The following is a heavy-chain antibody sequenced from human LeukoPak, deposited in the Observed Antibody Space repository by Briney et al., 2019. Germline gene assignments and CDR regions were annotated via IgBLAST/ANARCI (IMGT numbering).Heavy chain of an antibody. V-gene: IGHV3-21*01. CDR1: GFTFSSYS. CDR2: ISSSSSYI. D-gene: IGHD5-12*01. CDR3: ARGTGGYSGYGPRYNWFDP. J-gene: IGHJ5*02. Sequence: PGGSLRLSCAASGFTFSSYSMNWVRQAPGKGLEWVSSISSSSSYIYYADSVKGRFTISRDNAKNSLYLQMNSLRAEDTAVYYCARGTGGYSGYGPRYNWFDPWGQGTLVTVSS.